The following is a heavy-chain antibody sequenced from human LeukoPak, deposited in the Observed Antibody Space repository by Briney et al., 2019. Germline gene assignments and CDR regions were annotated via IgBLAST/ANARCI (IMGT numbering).Heavy chain of an antibody. V-gene: IGHV4-59*01. CDR3: ARGRPDYGGNEFDY. Sequence: PSETPSLTCTVSGGSISSYYWSWIRQPPGKGLEWIGYIYYSGSTNYNPSLKSRVTISLDTSKNQFSLKLSSVTAADTAVYYCARGRPDYGGNEFDYWGQGTLVTVSS. CDR2: IYYSGST. CDR1: GGSISSYY. J-gene: IGHJ4*02. D-gene: IGHD4-23*01.